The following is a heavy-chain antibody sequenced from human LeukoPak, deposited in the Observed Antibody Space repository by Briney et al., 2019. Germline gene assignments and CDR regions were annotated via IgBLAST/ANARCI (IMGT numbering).Heavy chain of an antibody. J-gene: IGHJ4*02. CDR2: INPSGGST. CDR1: GYTFSSYH. D-gene: IGHD1-1*01. V-gene: IGHV1-46*01. Sequence: ASVTVSCKASGYTFSSYHIHWVRQAPGQGREWMGIINPSGGSTSYAQKFQGRVTMTRDTSTRTVHVALSSLRSEDTAVYYCARDGQEYDTGFFDYWGQGTLVTVSS. CDR3: ARDGQEYDTGFFDY.